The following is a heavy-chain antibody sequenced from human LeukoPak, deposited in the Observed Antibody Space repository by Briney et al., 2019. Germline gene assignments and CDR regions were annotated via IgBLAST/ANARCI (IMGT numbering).Heavy chain of an antibody. J-gene: IGHJ4*02. CDR3: ARIRTGGYCSGGSCYYFDY. CDR1: GFTVSSNY. Sequence: PGGSLRLSCAASGFTVSSNYMSWVRQAPGKGLEWVSVIYSGGSTYYADSVKGRFTISRDNSKNTLYLQMNSLRAEDTAVYYCARIRTGGYCSGGSCYYFDYWGQGTLVTVSS. D-gene: IGHD2-15*01. CDR2: IYSGGST. V-gene: IGHV3-53*01.